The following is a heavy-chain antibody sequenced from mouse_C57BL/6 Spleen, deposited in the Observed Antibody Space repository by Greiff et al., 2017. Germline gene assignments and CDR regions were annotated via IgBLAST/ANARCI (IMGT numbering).Heavy chain of an antibody. CDR2: IWSGGST. D-gene: IGHD1-2*01. CDR3: ARNGVTTAGYAMDY. Sequence: VHLVESGPGLVQPSQSLSITCTVSGFSLTSYGVHWVRQSPGKGLEWLGVIWSGGSTDYNAAFISRLSISKDNSKSQVFFKMNSLQADDTAIYYCARNGVTTAGYAMDYWGQGTSVTVSS. CDR1: GFSLTSYG. V-gene: IGHV2-2*01. J-gene: IGHJ4*01.